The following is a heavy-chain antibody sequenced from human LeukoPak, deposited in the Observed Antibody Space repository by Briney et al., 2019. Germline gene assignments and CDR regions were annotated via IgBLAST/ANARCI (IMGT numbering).Heavy chain of an antibody. CDR1: GYSFTHYW. Sequence: GDSLQISRQGSGYSFTHYWIGWVRPMPGKGLEWMGIIYPGDSDTRYSPSFQGQVTISADKSISTDYLQWSSLKASDTAMYYCARRMATGWFDPWGQGTLVTVSS. CDR3: ARRMATGWFDP. V-gene: IGHV5-51*01. D-gene: IGHD5-24*01. J-gene: IGHJ5*02. CDR2: IYPGDSDT.